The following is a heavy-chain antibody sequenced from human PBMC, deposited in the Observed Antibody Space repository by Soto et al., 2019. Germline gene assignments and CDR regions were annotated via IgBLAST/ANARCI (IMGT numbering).Heavy chain of an antibody. CDR1: GDSISSGDYY. Sequence: QVQLQESGPGLVKPSQTLSLTCTVSGDSISSGDYYWSWIRQPPGKGLEWIGYIYYTGNTYYNPSLKSRVTITMDTSKIQLSLKLSSVTAADTAVYFCARDRVRGSRTYAGFDPWGQGTLVTVSS. CDR3: ARDRVRGSRTYAGFDP. D-gene: IGHD3-10*01. CDR2: IYYTGNT. V-gene: IGHV4-30-4*01. J-gene: IGHJ5*02.